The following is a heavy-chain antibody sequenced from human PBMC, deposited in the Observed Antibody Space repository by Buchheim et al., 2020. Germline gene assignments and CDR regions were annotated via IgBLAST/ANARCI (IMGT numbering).Heavy chain of an antibody. CDR2: IKSKPDGGTT. J-gene: IGHJ4*02. D-gene: IGHD2/OR15-2a*01. Sequence: EVQLLQSGGGLVQPGGSLRLSCAASKFTFSDYAMTWVRQAPGKGLEWVGRIKSKPDGGTTDYAAPVKGRFTISRDDSKNTLYLQMNSLKTEDTAVYYCTTGLSFDYWGQGTL. CDR1: KFTFSDYA. CDR3: TTGLSFDY. V-gene: IGHV3-15*01.